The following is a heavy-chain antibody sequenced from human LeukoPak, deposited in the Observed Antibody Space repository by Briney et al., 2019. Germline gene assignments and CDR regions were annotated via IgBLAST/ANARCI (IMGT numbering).Heavy chain of an antibody. Sequence: ASVKVSCKASGYTFTSYHMHWVRQAPGQGLEWMGIINPSGGSTSYAQKFQGRVTMTRDTSTSTVYMELSSLRSEDTAVYYCARAGIAVAGLDYWGQGTLVTVSS. J-gene: IGHJ4*02. V-gene: IGHV1-46*01. CDR1: GYTFTSYH. CDR3: ARAGIAVAGLDY. D-gene: IGHD6-19*01. CDR2: INPSGGST.